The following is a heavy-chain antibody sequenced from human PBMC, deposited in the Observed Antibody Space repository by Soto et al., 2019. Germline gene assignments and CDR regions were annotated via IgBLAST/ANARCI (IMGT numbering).Heavy chain of an antibody. V-gene: IGHV3-30*18. CDR2: ISYDGSNK. J-gene: IGHJ3*02. D-gene: IGHD4-17*01. CDR3: AKDMTTVTTNDAFDI. CDR1: GFTFSSYG. Sequence: QVQLVESGGGVVQPGRSLRLSCAASGFTFSSYGMYWVRQAPGKGLEWVAVISYDGSNKYYADSVKGRFTISRDNSKNTLYLQMNSLRAEDTAVYYCAKDMTTVTTNDAFDIWGQGTMVTVSS.